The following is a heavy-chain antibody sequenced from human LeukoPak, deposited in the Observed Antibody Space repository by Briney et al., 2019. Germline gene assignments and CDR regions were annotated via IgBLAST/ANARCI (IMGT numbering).Heavy chain of an antibody. J-gene: IGHJ4*02. V-gene: IGHV3-30-3*01. CDR3: ARVAYYYDSSGPDY. Sequence: GRSLRLSCAASGFTFSSYAMHWVRQAPGKGLEWVAVISYDGSNKYYADSVKGRFTISRDNSKNTLYLQMNSLRAEDTAVYCCARVAYYYDSSGPDYWGQGTLVTVSS. CDR1: GFTFSSYA. D-gene: IGHD3-22*01. CDR2: ISYDGSNK.